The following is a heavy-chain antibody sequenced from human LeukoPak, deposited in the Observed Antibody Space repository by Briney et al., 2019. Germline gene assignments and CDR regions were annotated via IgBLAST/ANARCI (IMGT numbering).Heavy chain of an antibody. D-gene: IGHD3-3*01. CDR2: ISYDGSNK. CDR1: GFTFSSYA. V-gene: IGHV3-30-3*01. J-gene: IGHJ4*02. CDR3: ARESGGVVYDFWGGYYPHHFNY. Sequence: TGGSLRLSCAASGFTFSSYAMHWVRQAPGKGLEWVAVISYDGSNKYYADSVKGRFTISRDNSRNTLYLQMNSLRAEDTAVYYCARESGGVVYDFWGGYYPHHFNYWGQGTLVTVSS.